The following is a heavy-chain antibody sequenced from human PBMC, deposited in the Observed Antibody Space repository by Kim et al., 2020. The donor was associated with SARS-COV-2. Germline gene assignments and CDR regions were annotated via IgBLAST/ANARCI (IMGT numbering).Heavy chain of an antibody. V-gene: IGHV1-18*01. CDR3: ARGYSSGWYSDY. J-gene: IGHJ4*02. D-gene: IGHD6-19*01. Sequence: NYAQKLQGRGTMTTDTSTSTAYMELRSLRSDDTAVYYCARGYSSGWYSDYWGQGTLVTVSS.